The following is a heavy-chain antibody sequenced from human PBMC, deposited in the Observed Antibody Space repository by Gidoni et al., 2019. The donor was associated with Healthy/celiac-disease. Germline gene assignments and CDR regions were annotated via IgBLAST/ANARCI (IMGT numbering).Heavy chain of an antibody. D-gene: IGHD3-22*01. Sequence: EVQLVESGGGLIQPGGSLRLSCAASGFTVSSNYMSWVRQAPGKGLEWVSVIYSGGSTYYADSVKGRFTISRDNSKNTLYLQMNSLRAEDTAVYYCASRGYYYDSSGYYYADAFDIWGQGTMVTVSS. V-gene: IGHV3-53*01. CDR1: GFTVSSNY. CDR3: ASRGYYYDSSGYYYADAFDI. CDR2: IYSGGST. J-gene: IGHJ3*02.